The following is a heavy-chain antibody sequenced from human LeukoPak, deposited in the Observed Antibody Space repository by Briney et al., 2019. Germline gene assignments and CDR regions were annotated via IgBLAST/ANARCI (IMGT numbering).Heavy chain of an antibody. CDR1: GFTFSSYS. CDR2: ISSSSSTI. CDR3: ARDLAIRAFDY. Sequence: GGSLRLSCAASGFTFSSYSMNWVRQAPGKGLEWVSYISSSSSTIYYADSVKGRFTISRDNAKNSLYLQMNSLRAEDTAVYYCARDLAIRAFDYWGQGPWSPSPQ. D-gene: IGHD3-10*01. V-gene: IGHV3-48*01. J-gene: IGHJ4*02.